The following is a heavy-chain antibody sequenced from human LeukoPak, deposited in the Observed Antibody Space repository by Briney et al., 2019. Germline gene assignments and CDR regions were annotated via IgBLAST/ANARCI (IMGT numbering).Heavy chain of an antibody. CDR3: ARDSITMVRGVIINYYYYYGMDV. CDR2: ISAYNGNT. D-gene: IGHD3-10*01. Sequence: ASVKVSCKASGFTFTDYYIHWVRQAPGQGLEWMGWISAYNGNTNYAQKLQGRVTMTTDTSTSTANMELRSLRSDDTAVYYCARDSITMVRGVIINYYYYYGMDVWGQGTTVTVSS. J-gene: IGHJ6*02. CDR1: GFTFTDYY. V-gene: IGHV1-18*04.